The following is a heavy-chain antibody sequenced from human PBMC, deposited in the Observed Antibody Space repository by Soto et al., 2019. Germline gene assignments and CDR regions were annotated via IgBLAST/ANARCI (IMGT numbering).Heavy chain of an antibody. J-gene: IGHJ6*02. CDR1: GGTFSSYA. CDR2: IIPIFGTA. Sequence: SVKVSCKASGGTFSSYAISWVRQAPGQGLEWMGGIIPIFGTANYAQKFQGRVTITADKSTSTAYMELSSLRSEDTAVYYCARFGEPSYYYYGMDVWGQGTTVTVSS. CDR3: ARFGEPSYYYYGMDV. D-gene: IGHD3-10*01. V-gene: IGHV1-69*06.